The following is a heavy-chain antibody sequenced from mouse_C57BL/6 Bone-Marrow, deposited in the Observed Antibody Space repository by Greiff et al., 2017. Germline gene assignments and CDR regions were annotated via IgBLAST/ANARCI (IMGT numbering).Heavy chain of an antibody. V-gene: IGHV2-2*01. CDR2: IWSGGST. J-gene: IGHJ1*03. D-gene: IGHD1-1*01. CDR3: AGNLATVVADWYFDV. Sequence: QVQLKESGPGLVQPSQSLSITCTVSGFSLTSYGVHWVRQSPGKGLEWLGVIWSGGSTDYNAAFISRLSISKDNSKSQVFFKMNSLQADDTAIYYCAGNLATVVADWYFDVWGTGTTVTVSS. CDR1: GFSLTSYG.